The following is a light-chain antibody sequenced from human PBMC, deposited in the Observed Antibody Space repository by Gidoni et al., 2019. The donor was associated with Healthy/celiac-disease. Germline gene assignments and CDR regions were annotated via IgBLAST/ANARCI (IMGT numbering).Light chain of an antibody. Sequence: DIQMTHSPSSLSASVGDRVTITCQASQDISNYLNWYQQKPGKAPKLLIYDASNLETGVPSRFSGSGSGTDFTFTISSLQPEDIATYYCQQYDNLPLTCGQGTRLEIK. CDR2: DAS. V-gene: IGKV1-33*01. CDR3: QQYDNLPLT. J-gene: IGKJ5*01. CDR1: QDISNY.